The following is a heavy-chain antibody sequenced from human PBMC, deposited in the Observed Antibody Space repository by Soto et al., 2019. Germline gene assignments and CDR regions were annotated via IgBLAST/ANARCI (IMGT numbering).Heavy chain of an antibody. Sequence: QVQLQQWGAGLLKPSETLSLTCAVYGGSFSGYYWSWIRQPPGKGLEWIGEINHSGSTNYNPSLKRRVTISIDTSKNQFSLKLSSLTAADTAVYYCARGPRIFALDPWGQGTLVTVSS. V-gene: IGHV4-34*01. D-gene: IGHD2-15*01. CDR2: INHSGST. J-gene: IGHJ5*02. CDR1: GGSFSGYY. CDR3: ARGPRIFALDP.